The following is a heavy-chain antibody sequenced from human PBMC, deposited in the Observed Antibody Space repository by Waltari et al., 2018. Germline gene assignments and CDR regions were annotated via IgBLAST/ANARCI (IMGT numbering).Heavy chain of an antibody. J-gene: IGHJ5*02. CDR2: INPNSGGT. Sequence: QVQLVQSGAEVKKPGASVKVSCKASGYTFTGYYMHWVRQAPGQGLEWMGWINPNSGGTNYSKKVQGRVTNTRETSIRPAFMGLSRLGSDDPGGDFRARDTKYPPPPLYLWGQGTLVTVSP. D-gene: IGHD2-2*01. V-gene: IGHV1-2*01. CDR3: ARDTKYPPPPLYL. CDR1: GYTFTGYY.